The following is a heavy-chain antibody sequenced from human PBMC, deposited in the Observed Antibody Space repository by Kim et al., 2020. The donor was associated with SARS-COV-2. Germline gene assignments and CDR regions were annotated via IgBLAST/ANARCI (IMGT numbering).Heavy chain of an antibody. CDR1: GGSISIGGYY. V-gene: IGHV4-31*03. J-gene: IGHJ3*02. Sequence: SETLSLTCTVSGGSISIGGYYWSWIRQHPGKGLEWIGYIYYSGSTYYNPSLKSRVTISVDTSKNQFSLKLSSVTAADTAVYYCASTGLGPLYPANAFDIWGQGTMVTVSS. D-gene: IGHD2-2*02. CDR2: IYYSGST. CDR3: ASTGLGPLYPANAFDI.